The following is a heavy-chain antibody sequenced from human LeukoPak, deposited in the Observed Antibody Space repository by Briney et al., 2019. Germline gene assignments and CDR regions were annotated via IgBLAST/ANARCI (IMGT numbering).Heavy chain of an antibody. CDR3: ARDAGREFDY. CDR1: GFTFSNYW. J-gene: IGHJ4*02. Sequence: GGSLRLSCAASGFTFSNYWMHWVRQAPGKGLVWVSRISSDGSNTSYADSVKGRFTISRDNTKNTLYLQMNSLRAEDTAVYYCARDAGREFDYWGQGTLVTVSS. CDR2: ISSDGSNT. V-gene: IGHV3-74*01. D-gene: IGHD1-26*01.